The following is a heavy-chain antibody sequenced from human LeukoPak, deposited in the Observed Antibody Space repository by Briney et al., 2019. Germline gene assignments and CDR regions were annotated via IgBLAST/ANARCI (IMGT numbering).Heavy chain of an antibody. CDR1: GGSISSYY. Sequence: SETLSLTCTVSGGSISSYYWSWIRQPPGKGLEWIGRIYSSGSTNYNPSLKSRVTMSGDTSKNQISLKLSSVTAADTAVYYCARGGISTSLDYWGQGTLVTVSS. CDR2: IYSSGST. J-gene: IGHJ4*02. V-gene: IGHV4-4*07. D-gene: IGHD2-2*01. CDR3: ARGGISTSLDY.